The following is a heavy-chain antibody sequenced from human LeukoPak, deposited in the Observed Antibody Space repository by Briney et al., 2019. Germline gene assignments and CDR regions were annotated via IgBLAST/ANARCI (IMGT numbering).Heavy chain of an antibody. D-gene: IGHD1-20*01. CDR2: IYSGGTT. V-gene: IGHV3-66*02. J-gene: IGHJ5*02. Sequence: PGGSLRLSCAASGFSVSSNYMSWVRQAPGKGLEWVSVIYSGGTTYYADSVKGRFTIPRDNSKNTLYLQMSSLRAEDTALYYCASRITGTNNWFDPWGQGTLVTVSS. CDR3: ASRITGTNNWFDP. CDR1: GFSVSSNY.